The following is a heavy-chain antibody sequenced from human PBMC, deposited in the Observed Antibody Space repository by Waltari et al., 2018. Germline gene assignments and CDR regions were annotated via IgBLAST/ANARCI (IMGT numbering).Heavy chain of an antibody. V-gene: IGHV3-23*01. Sequence: DVQLLESGGGLVPPGGSLRLSCAAPGSPFNNYAMSWVRQAPGKGLEWISAISGSGSSTYYADSVKGRFTISRDNLKNTINVQMDSLRVEDTAVYYCVRHQSVAGKAWFDPWGQGTLVSVSP. D-gene: IGHD6-19*01. CDR3: VRHQSVAGKAWFDP. CDR1: GSPFNNYA. J-gene: IGHJ5*02. CDR2: ISGSGSST.